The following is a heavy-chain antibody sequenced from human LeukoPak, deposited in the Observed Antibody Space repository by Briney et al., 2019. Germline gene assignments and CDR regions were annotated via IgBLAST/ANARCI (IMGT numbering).Heavy chain of an antibody. Sequence: GGSLRLSCAASGFTFSVYYMSWMRQPPEKRLEWVSYIWSSGSAIYYADAAKGQVTSYSDNAKNSLYLQMNGLRAEDTAVCCGSRSALSIGATNRWDFDYWGKGTLVTVA. J-gene: IGHJ4*02. CDR1: GFTFSVYY. CDR2: IWSSGSAI. CDR3: SRSALSIGATNRWDFDY. V-gene: IGHV3-11*01. D-gene: IGHD1-26*01.